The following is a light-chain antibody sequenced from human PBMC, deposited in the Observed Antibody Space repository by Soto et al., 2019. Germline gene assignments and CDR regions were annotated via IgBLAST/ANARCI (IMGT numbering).Light chain of an antibody. J-gene: IGKJ2*01. V-gene: IGKV1-39*01. CDR3: QQSYTIPYT. CDR2: AAS. Sequence: DIQMTQSPSSLPASVGDRVTLTCRASQSISTYLNWCQQKPGKAPKLLIYAASSLQSGVPSRLSGSGSGTDFTLTISSLQPEDFATYYCQQSYTIPYTFGQGTKLEIK. CDR1: QSISTY.